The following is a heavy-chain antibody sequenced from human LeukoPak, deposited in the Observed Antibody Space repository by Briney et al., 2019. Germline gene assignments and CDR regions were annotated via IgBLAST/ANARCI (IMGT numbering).Heavy chain of an antibody. CDR2: IYHSEST. Sequence: PSETLSLTCSVSGYSISSGYYWGWIRQPPGKGLEWIRSIYHSESTYYNPSLKSRVTISVDKAKNQFSLKLSSVTAADTAVYYCARELPSRGSLDPWSQGTLVTVSS. CDR3: ARELPSRGSLDP. J-gene: IGHJ5*02. V-gene: IGHV4-38-2*02. D-gene: IGHD2-21*01. CDR1: GYSISSGYY.